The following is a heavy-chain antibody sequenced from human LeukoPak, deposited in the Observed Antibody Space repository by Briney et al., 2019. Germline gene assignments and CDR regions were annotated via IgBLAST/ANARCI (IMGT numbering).Heavy chain of an antibody. J-gene: IGHJ4*02. V-gene: IGHV3-15*01. CDR3: TTEITMIIVEI. D-gene: IGHD3-22*01. CDR2: IISKADGGTT. Sequence: GGSLRLSCAASGFTFSNAWMSWVRQAPGKGLGWVGRIISKADGGTTDYAAPVKGRFTIARDDSKNTLYLQMDSLKTEYTAVYYCTTEITMIIVEIGGQGTLVTVSS. CDR1: GFTFSNAW.